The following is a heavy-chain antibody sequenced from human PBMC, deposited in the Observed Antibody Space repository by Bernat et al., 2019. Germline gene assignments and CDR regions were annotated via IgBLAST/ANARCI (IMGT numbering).Heavy chain of an antibody. CDR2: INPNSGGT. D-gene: IGHD3-22*01. V-gene: IGHV1-2*04. CDR3: ARDYDSSGYYYLFDY. J-gene: IGHJ4*02. CDR1: GYTFTGYY. Sequence: QVQLVQSGAEVKKPGASVKVSCKASGYTFTGYYMHWVRQAPGQGLEWMGWINPNSGGTNYAQKFQGWVTMTRDTSISTAYMELSRLRSDDTAVYYCARDYDSSGYYYLFDYWGQGTRVTVSS.